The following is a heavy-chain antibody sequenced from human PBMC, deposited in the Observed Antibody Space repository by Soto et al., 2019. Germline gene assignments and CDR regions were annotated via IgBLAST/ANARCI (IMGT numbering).Heavy chain of an antibody. CDR1: GGTFSSYA. D-gene: IGHD6-13*01. Sequence: QVQLVQSGAEVKKPGSSVKISCKASGGTFSSYAISWVRQAPGQGLEWMGGIIPIFGTANYEQKFQGRVTITADEATSTAYMELSSRRSEDTAVYYCAREWVSLTRFDPWGQGTLVTVSS. J-gene: IGHJ5*02. CDR2: IIPIFGTA. V-gene: IGHV1-69*01. CDR3: AREWVSLTRFDP.